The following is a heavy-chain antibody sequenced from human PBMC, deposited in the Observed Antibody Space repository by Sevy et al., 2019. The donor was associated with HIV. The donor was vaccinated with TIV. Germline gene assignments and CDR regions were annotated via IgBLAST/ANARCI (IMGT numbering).Heavy chain of an antibody. CDR1: GFTFNTHA. V-gene: IGHV3-23*01. D-gene: IGHD3-22*01. J-gene: IGHJ3*02. Sequence: GGSLRLSCAASGFTFNTHAMNWVRQAPGKGLEWVSVISGPGSSTYYVDSVKGRFTISRDNSKNILYLQMNSLRAEDTAVYYCASLPNNYYDTSGYSGKDAFDIWGQGTMVTVSS. CDR3: ASLPNNYYDTSGYSGKDAFDI. CDR2: ISGPGSST.